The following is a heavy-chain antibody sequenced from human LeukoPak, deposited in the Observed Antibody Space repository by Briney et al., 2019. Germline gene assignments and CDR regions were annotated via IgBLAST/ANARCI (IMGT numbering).Heavy chain of an antibody. D-gene: IGHD3-16*01. CDR1: GYTFTGYY. V-gene: IGHV1-2*02. CDR3: ARDTGDTYNWFDP. CDR2: INPNSGGT. J-gene: IGHJ5*02. Sequence: ASVKVSCKASGYTFTGYYMHWVRQAPGQGLEWMGWINPNSGGTNYAQKFQGRVTMTRVTSISTAYMELSRLRSDDTAVYYCARDTGDTYNWFDPWGQGTLVTVSS.